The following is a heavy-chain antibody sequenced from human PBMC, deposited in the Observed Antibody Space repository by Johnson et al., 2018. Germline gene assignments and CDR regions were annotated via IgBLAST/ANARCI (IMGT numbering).Heavy chain of an antibody. Sequence: QVQLVQSGGGVVQPGRSLRLSCAASGFTFSSYGMHWVRQAPGKGLEWVAVIWYDGSNKYYADSVKGRFTISRDNSKNTLYLQMNNLRDEDTAVYYCARAVDTAMANHEIYYYYYGMDVWGQGTTVTVSS. D-gene: IGHD5-18*01. CDR3: ARAVDTAMANHEIYYYYYGMDV. J-gene: IGHJ6*02. CDR1: GFTFSSYG. V-gene: IGHV3-33*01. CDR2: IWYDGSNK.